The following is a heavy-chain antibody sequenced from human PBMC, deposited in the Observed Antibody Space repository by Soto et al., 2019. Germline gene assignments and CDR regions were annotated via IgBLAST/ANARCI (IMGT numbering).Heavy chain of an antibody. J-gene: IGHJ1*01. CDR3: AKGRDAPEYFQH. CDR2: IRASGSST. Sequence: EVQLLESGGGLVQPGGSLRLSCAASGFTFSSYSMSWVRQPPGKGLEWVSLIRASGSSTYYADSVKGRFTISRDNSKNTLDLQMNSLRAEDTAVYYCAKGRDAPEYFQHWGQGTQVNVSS. D-gene: IGHD2-21*02. V-gene: IGHV3-23*01. CDR1: GFTFSSYS.